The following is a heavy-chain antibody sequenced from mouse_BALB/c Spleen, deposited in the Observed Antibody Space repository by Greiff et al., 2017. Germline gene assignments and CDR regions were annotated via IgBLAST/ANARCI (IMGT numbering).Heavy chain of an antibody. V-gene: IGHV6-6*02. CDR2: IRLKSNNYAT. CDR3: TRGGAYYAMDY. CDR1: GFTFSNYW. Sequence: EVKLMESGGGLVQPGGSMKLSCVASGFTFSNYWMNWVRQSPEKGLEWVAEIRLKSNNYATHYAESVKGRFTISRDDSKSSVYLQMNNLRAEDTGIYYCTRGGAYYAMDYWGQGTSVTVSS. J-gene: IGHJ4*01.